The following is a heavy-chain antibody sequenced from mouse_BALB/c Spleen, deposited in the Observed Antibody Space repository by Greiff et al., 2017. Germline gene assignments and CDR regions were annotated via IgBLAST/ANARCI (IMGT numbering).Heavy chain of an antibody. J-gene: IGHJ3*01. Sequence: EVMLVESGGGLVQPGGSRKLSCAASGFTFSSFGMHWVRQAPEKGLEWVAYISSGSSTIYYADTVKGRFTISRDIPKNTLFLQMTSLRSEDTAMYYCARSGEAPWFAYWGQGTLVTVSA. CDR3: ARSGEAPWFAY. CDR2: ISSGSSTI. V-gene: IGHV5-17*02. CDR1: GFTFSSFG. D-gene: IGHD3-1*01.